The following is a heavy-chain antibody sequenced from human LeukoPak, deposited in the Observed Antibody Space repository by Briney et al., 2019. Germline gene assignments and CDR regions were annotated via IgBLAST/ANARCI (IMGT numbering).Heavy chain of an antibody. CDR1: GGSISRGGYS. CDR3: ARALKPTVAYFDY. D-gene: IGHD4-23*01. J-gene: IGHJ4*02. V-gene: IGHV4-30-2*01. Sequence: SQTLSLTCAVSGGSISRGGYSWSWIRQPPGKGLEWIGYIYHSGSTYYNPSLKSRVTISVDRSENQFSLKLSSVTAADTAVYYCARALKPTVAYFDYWGQGTLVTVSS. CDR2: IYHSGST.